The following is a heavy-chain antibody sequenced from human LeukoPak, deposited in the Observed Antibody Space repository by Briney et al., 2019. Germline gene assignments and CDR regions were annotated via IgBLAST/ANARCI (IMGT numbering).Heavy chain of an antibody. CDR2: ISSSGSTI. CDR1: GFTFSDYY. V-gene: IGHV3-11*01. J-gene: IGHJ6*02. D-gene: IGHD3-10*01. Sequence: GGSLRLSCAASGFTFSDYYMSWIRQAPGKGLEWVSYISSSGSTIYYADSVKGRFTISRDNAKNSLYLQMSSLRAEDTAVYYCAREGITMVRGVGAYYYYGMDVWGQGTTVTVSS. CDR3: AREGITMVRGVGAYYYYGMDV.